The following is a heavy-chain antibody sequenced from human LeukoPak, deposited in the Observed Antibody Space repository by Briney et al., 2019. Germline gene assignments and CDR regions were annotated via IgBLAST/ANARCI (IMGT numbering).Heavy chain of an antibody. CDR1: GFTFSTYS. D-gene: IGHD3-10*01. V-gene: IGHV3-21*01. Sequence: PGGTLRLSCAASGFTFSTYSMNWVRQAPGKGLEWVSSISSSGSYIYYADSVKGRFTISRDNAKNSLYLQMNSLRAEDTAVYYCARDIGEWFGERWAFDDYWGQGTLVTVSS. CDR2: ISSSGSYI. CDR3: ARDIGEWFGERWAFDDY. J-gene: IGHJ4*02.